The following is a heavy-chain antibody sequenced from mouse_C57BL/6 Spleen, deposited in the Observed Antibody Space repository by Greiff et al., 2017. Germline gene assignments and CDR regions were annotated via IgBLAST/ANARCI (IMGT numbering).Heavy chain of an antibody. CDR2: ISDGGSYT. CDR1: GFTFSSYA. Sequence: EVQLVESGGGLVKPGGSLKLSCAASGFTFSSYAMSWVRQTPEKRLEWVATISDGGSYTYYPDNVKGRFTISRDNAKNNLYLQMSHLKSEDTAMYYYARDQFITTVVAFDYWGQGTTLTVSS. J-gene: IGHJ2*01. V-gene: IGHV5-4*01. D-gene: IGHD1-1*01. CDR3: ARDQFITTVVAFDY.